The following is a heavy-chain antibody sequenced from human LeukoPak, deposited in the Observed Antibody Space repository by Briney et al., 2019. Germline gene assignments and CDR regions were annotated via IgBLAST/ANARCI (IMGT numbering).Heavy chain of an antibody. J-gene: IGHJ4*02. CDR3: ASRRPHSGSYL. CDR1: GGSFSGYY. V-gene: IGHV4-34*01. D-gene: IGHD1-26*01. Sequence: SETLSLTCAVYGGSFSGYYWSWIRQPPGKGLEWIGEINHSGSTNYNPSLKSRVTISVDTSKNQFSLKLSSVTAADTAVYYCASRRPHSGSYLWGQGTLVTVSS. CDR2: INHSGST.